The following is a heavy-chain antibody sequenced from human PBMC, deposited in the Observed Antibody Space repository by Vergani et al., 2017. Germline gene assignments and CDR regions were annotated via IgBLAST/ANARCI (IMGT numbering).Heavy chain of an antibody. CDR3: ARGVHGRYYYYYYMDV. J-gene: IGHJ6*03. D-gene: IGHD3-3*01. V-gene: IGHV1-18*01. CDR1: GGTFSSYA. Sequence: QVQLVQSGAEVKKPGSSVKVSCKASGGTFSSYAISWVRQAPGQGLEWMGWISAYNGNTNYAQKLQGRVTMTTDTSTSTAYMELRSLRSDDTAVYYCARGVHGRYYYYYYMDVWGKGTTVTVSS. CDR2: ISAYNGNT.